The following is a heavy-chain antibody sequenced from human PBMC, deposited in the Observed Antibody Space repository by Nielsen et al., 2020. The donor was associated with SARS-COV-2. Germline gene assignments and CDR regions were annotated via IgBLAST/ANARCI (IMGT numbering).Heavy chain of an antibody. CDR1: GYTFTSYG. CDR2: ISAYNGNT. V-gene: IGHV1-18*01. CDR3: ARVSIAVAGSNCYYYYGMDV. J-gene: IGHJ6*02. D-gene: IGHD6-19*01. Sequence: ASVKVSCKASGYTFTSYGISWVRQAPGQGLEWMGWISAYNGNTNYAQKLQGRVTMTTDTSTSTAYMELRSLRSDDTAVYYCARVSIAVAGSNCYYYYGMDVWGQGTTVTVSS.